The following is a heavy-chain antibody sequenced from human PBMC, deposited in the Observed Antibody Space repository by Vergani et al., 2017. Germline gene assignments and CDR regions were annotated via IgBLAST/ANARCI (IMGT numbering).Heavy chain of an antibody. CDR1: GFTFSSYG. CDR2: ISYDGSNK. D-gene: IGHD3-3*01. CDR3: AKNPKPKKGFNYYYYGMDV. J-gene: IGHJ6*02. Sequence: QVQLVESGGGVVQPGRSLRLSCAASGFTFSSYGMHWVRQAPGKGLEWVAVISYDGSNKYYADSVKGRFTISRDNSKNTLYLQMNSLRAEDTAVYYCAKNPKPKKGFNYYYYGMDVWGQGTTVTVSS. V-gene: IGHV3-30*18.